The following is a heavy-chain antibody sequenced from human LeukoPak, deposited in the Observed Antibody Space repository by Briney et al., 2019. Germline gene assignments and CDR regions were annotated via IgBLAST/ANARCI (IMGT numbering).Heavy chain of an antibody. CDR3: ARGHTAVTRHFDF. CDR2: ISSSGSYI. Sequence: GGSLRLFCAASGFTFGSYSMNWVRQAPGKGLEWVSSISSSGSYIYYADSVKGRFNISRDNAKNSLYLQMNSLRAEDTAVYYCARGHTAVTRHFDFWGQGTLVTVSS. V-gene: IGHV3-21*01. J-gene: IGHJ4*02. CDR1: GFTFGSYS. D-gene: IGHD6-19*01.